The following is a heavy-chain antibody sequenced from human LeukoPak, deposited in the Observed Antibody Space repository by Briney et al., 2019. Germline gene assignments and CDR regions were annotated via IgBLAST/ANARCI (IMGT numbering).Heavy chain of an antibody. J-gene: IGHJ6*03. Sequence: PGGSLRLSCAASGFTFSSYSMNWVRQAPGKGLEWVLSISSSSSYIYYADSVKGRFTISRDNAKNSLYLQMNSLRAEDTAVYYCAKYYDILTGYSSYYYYHMDVWGKGTTVTVSS. V-gene: IGHV3-21*01. D-gene: IGHD3-9*01. CDR1: GFTFSSYS. CDR3: AKYYDILTGYSSYYYYHMDV. CDR2: ISSSSSYI.